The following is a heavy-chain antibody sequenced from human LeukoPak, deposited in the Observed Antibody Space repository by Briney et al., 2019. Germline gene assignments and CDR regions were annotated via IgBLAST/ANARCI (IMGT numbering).Heavy chain of an antibody. J-gene: IGHJ6*04. Sequence: GGSLRLSCIVSGFTFSSYRMNWVRQAPGKGLEWVASIKQDGSEKYYVDSVKGRFTISRDNAKNSLYLQMNSLRAEDTAVYYCAELGITMIGGVWGKGTTVTISS. CDR3: AELGITMIGGV. CDR2: IKQDGSEK. D-gene: IGHD3-10*02. CDR1: GFTFSSYR. V-gene: IGHV3-7*01.